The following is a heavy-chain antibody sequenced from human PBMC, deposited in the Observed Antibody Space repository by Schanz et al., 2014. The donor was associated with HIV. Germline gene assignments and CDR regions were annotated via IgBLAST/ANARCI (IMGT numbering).Heavy chain of an antibody. CDR3: AREKYSSTWWRAGLYFYGMDV. V-gene: IGHV3-33*01. CDR2: IWYDGSNK. Sequence: VQLVEAGGGVVQPGKSLRLSCAASGFTFSSYGMHWVRQAPGKGLEWVAVIWYDGSNKYYTDSVKGQFTISRDNSKNTLYLQMNSLRAEDTAVYYCAREKYSSTWWRAGLYFYGMDVWGQGTTVTVSS. D-gene: IGHD6-13*01. CDR1: GFTFSSYG. J-gene: IGHJ6*02.